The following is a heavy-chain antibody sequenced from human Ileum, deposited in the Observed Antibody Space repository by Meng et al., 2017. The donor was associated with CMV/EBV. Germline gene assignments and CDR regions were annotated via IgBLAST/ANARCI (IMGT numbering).Heavy chain of an antibody. CDR2: ISSSSSYI. J-gene: IGHJ4*02. D-gene: IGHD3-10*01. Sequence: GESLKISCAASGFTFSSYSMNWVRQAPGKGLEWVSSISSSSSYIYYADSVKGRFTISRDNAKNSLYLQMNSLRAEDTAVYYCARDMGKYGSGSPQDYWGQGTRVT. V-gene: IGHV3-21*01. CDR1: GFTFSSYS. CDR3: ARDMGKYGSGSPQDY.